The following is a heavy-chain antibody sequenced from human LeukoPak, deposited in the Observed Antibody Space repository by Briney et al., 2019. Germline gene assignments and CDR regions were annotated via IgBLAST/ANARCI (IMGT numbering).Heavy chain of an antibody. CDR3: ARGMNTVTQIITY. D-gene: IGHD4-17*01. CDR2: LYSDGTT. V-gene: IGHV3-66*02. CDR1: GFTVSNNF. Sequence: PGGSLRLSCAASGFTVSNNFMSWVRQAPAKGLEWVSILYSDGTTLYSDSVKGRFSISRDNSKNTLYLHMSNLRTEDTAIYYCARGMNTVTQIITYWRQGTLVTVSS. J-gene: IGHJ4*02.